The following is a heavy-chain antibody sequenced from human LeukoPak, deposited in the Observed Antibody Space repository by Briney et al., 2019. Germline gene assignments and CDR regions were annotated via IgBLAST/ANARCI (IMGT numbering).Heavy chain of an antibody. CDR3: ARASRSSVWFDP. J-gene: IGHJ5*02. V-gene: IGHV4-31*03. Sequence: SETLSLTCTVSGGSISSSSYYWGWIRQHPGKGLEWIGYIYYSGSTYYNPSLKSRVTISVDTSKNQFSLKLSSVTAADTAVYYCARASRSSVWFDPWGQGTLVTVSS. CDR1: GGSISSSSYY. D-gene: IGHD2-15*01. CDR2: IYYSGST.